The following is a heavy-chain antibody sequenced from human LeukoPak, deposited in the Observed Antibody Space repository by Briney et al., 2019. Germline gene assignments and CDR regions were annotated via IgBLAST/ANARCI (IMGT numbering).Heavy chain of an antibody. Sequence: GGSLRLSCAASGFTFDDYGLSWARQAPGKGLEWVSGRNGGSTGYADSVKGRFTISGDNAKKSLYLQMHSLRAEDTAFYHCAGAKGEGAHFDYWGQGTLVTVSS. D-gene: IGHD1-26*01. V-gene: IGHV3-20*01. J-gene: IGHJ4*02. CDR3: AGAKGEGAHFDY. CDR2: RNGGST. CDR1: GFTFDDYG.